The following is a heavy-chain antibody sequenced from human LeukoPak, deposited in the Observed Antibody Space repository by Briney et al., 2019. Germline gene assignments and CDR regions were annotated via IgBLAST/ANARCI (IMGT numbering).Heavy chain of an antibody. CDR2: ISAYNGNT. Sequence: GASVKVPCKASVYTFTSYGISWVRQAPGQGLEWMGWISAYNGNTNYAQKLQGRVTMTTDTSTSTAYMELRSLRSDDTAVYYCARGSMVATKDPYYYYGMDVWGQGTTVTVSS. CDR3: ARGSMVATKDPYYYYGMDV. CDR1: VYTFTSYG. V-gene: IGHV1-18*01. J-gene: IGHJ6*02. D-gene: IGHD5-12*01.